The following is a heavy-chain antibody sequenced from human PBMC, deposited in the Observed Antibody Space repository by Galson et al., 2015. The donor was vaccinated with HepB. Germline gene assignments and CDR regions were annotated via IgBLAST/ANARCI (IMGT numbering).Heavy chain of an antibody. D-gene: IGHD3-3*01. Sequence: SVKVSCKASGYTFISYGISWVRQAPGQGLEWMGWISSYDGNTNYAQKMQGRVTMTTDTSTSTAYMELRNLGFDDTAVYYCARDLEWLLPRVSNYHQYVGMDVWGQGTTVTVSS. CDR2: ISSYDGNT. CDR3: ARDLEWLLPRVSNYHQYVGMDV. V-gene: IGHV1-18*04. J-gene: IGHJ6*02. CDR1: GYTFISYG.